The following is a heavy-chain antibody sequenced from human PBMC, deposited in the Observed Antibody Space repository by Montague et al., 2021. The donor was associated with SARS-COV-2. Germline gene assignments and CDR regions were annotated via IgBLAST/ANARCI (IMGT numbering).Heavy chain of an antibody. Sequence: SETLSLTCTVSGGSVSSSPYYWGWIRQPPGRGLEWVGSISYSGRSYFNPSLKSRLSISVDSSENQFSLRLSSVTAADTAVYYCAISYCYGSGVYVSNYCLDAWGKGTLVTVSS. CDR1: GGSVSSSPYY. D-gene: IGHD3-10*01. J-gene: IGHJ6*03. V-gene: IGHV4-39*01. CDR3: AISYCYGSGVYVSNYCLDA. CDR2: ISYSGRS.